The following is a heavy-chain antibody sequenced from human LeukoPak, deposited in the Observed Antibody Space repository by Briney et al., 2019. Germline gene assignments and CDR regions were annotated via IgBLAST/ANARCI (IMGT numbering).Heavy chain of an antibody. CDR3: ARSPNYYYMDV. CDR1: GGSISSGSYY. CDR2: IYTSGST. J-gene: IGHJ6*03. Sequence: PSETLSLTCTVSGGSISSGSYYWSWLRQPAGKGLEWIGRIYTSGSTNYNPSLKSRVTISVDTSKNQFSLKLSSVTAADTAVYYCARSPNYYYMDVWGKGTTVTVSS. V-gene: IGHV4-61*02.